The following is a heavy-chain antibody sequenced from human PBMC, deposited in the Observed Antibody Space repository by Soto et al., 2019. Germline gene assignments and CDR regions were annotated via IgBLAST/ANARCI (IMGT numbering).Heavy chain of an antibody. CDR1: GAYVTTYY. CDR3: ARDLSRQSWKWFDP. J-gene: IGHJ5*02. CDR2: ISNSGNT. V-gene: IGHV4-59*02. Sequence: SETLSLTCNVSGAYVTTYYWSWIRQSPGKGLEWIGYISNSGNTNYNPSLKSRVTISLDTSKNHFSLKMRSVTAADTAVYYCARDLSRQSWKWFDPWGQGTRVTVYS. D-gene: IGHD1-1*01.